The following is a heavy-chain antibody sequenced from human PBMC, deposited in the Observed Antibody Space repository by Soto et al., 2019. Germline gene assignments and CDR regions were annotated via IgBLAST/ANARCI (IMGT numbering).Heavy chain of an antibody. J-gene: IGHJ4*02. V-gene: IGHV1-3*01. CDR3: ASRPDLGMGPFDY. CDR2: IHPGNGQT. Sequence: QVQLVQSGAEVKPPGASVRVSCKASGYTFTAQRLHWVRQAPGQRLEWMGWIHPGNGQTPYSQRFQGRVSVTRDTSATTAYMDLSSRRSDDTSLYYCASRPDLGMGPFDYWGQGTLVTVSS. D-gene: IGHD7-27*01. CDR1: GYTFTAQR.